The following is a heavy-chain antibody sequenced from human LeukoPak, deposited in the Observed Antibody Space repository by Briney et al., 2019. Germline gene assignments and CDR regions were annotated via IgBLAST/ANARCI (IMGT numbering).Heavy chain of an antibody. CDR1: GFTFSSYW. CDR3: AREAAAGPYFDY. V-gene: IGHV3-66*01. D-gene: IGHD6-13*01. Sequence: PGGSLRLSCAASGFTFSSYWMGWVRQAPGKGLEWVSVIYSGGSTYYADSVKGRFTISRDNSKNTLYLQMNSLRAEDTAVYYCAREAAAGPYFDYWGQGTLVTVSS. J-gene: IGHJ4*02. CDR2: IYSGGST.